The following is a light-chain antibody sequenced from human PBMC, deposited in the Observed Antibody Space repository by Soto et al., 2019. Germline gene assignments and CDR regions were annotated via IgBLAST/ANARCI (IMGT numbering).Light chain of an antibody. CDR2: ASS. Sequence: IVLRQAPGTLSLSPVERARLSCKASQTSGSNFLAWYQHKPGQAPRLLIYASSNRATGIPDRFSGSASGPDFTLTINRLEPEDFAVYYCQQRSNWPPITFGQGTRLEIK. CDR1: QTSGSNF. CDR3: QQRSNWPPIT. J-gene: IGKJ5*01. V-gene: IGKV3D-20*02.